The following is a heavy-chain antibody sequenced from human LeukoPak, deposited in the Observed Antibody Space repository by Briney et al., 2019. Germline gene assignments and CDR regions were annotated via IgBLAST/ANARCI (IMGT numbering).Heavy chain of an antibody. Sequence: GGSLRLSCTASGFTFGDYTMSWFRQAPGKGLEWVGFIRSKTYGGTTEDAASVKGRFTISRDDSKNIAYLQMNSLKSEDTAVYYCVRGGANSPFDYWGQGTLVTVSS. CDR1: GFTFGDYT. CDR3: VRGGANSPFDY. D-gene: IGHD1-1*01. V-gene: IGHV3-49*03. J-gene: IGHJ4*02. CDR2: IRSKTYGGTT.